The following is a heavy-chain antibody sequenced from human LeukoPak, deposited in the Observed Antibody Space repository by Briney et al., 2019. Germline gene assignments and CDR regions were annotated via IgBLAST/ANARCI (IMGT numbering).Heavy chain of an antibody. D-gene: IGHD6-13*01. V-gene: IGHV3-48*01. J-gene: IGHJ4*02. Sequence: GGSLRLPCAASGFTFSSYSMNWVRQAPGKRLGWVSYISSCSSTIYYAGCVEGRFTHNRDDAENSLYLQMNSLRAEDTAVYYCARGPGSSSWHLTLEGGYYFDYWGQGTLVTVSS. CDR1: GFTFSSYS. CDR3: ARGPGSSSWHLTLEGGYYFDY. CDR2: ISSCSSTI.